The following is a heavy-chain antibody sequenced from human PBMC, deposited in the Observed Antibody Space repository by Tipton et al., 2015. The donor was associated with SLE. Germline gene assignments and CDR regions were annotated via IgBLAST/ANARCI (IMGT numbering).Heavy chain of an antibody. CDR2: IHNSGST. V-gene: IGHV4-59*01. CDR3: AGEYYFDY. CDR1: GGSMSSSF. J-gene: IGHJ4*02. Sequence: TLSLTCTVSGGSMSSSFWSWVRQPPGKGLEWIGYIHNSGSTNYNPSLKSRVTISVDSSRTQFSLKLSSVTAADTAVYYCAGEYYFDYWGQGTPVTVSS.